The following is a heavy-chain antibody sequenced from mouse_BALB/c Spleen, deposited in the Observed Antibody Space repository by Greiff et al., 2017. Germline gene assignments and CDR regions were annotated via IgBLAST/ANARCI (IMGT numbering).Heavy chain of an antibody. J-gene: IGHJ4*01. V-gene: IGHV1-12*01. D-gene: IGHD2-13*01. CDR3: ARRDGEYGEYYAMDY. CDR1: GYTFTSYN. Sequence: QVQLQQPGAELVKPGASVKMSCKASGYTFTSYNMHWVRQTPGQGLEWIGAIDPGNGDTSYTQKFKGKATLTADKTSSTAYMQLSSLTSEDSAVYYCARRDGEYGEYYAMDYWGQGTSVTVSA. CDR2: IDPGNGDT.